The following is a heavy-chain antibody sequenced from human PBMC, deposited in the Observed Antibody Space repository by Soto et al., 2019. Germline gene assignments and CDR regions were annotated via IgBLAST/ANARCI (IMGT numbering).Heavy chain of an antibody. CDR2: IIPILGIA. D-gene: IGHD5-12*01. CDR3: ARGYSGYEYVDY. J-gene: IGHJ4*02. V-gene: IGHV1-69*02. Sequence: QVQLVQSGAEVKKPGSSVKVSCKASGGTFSSYTISWVRQAPGQGLEWMGRIIPILGIANYAQKFQGRVTINEDKSTSKGYMELSSLRYEDTAVYYCARGYSGYEYVDYWGQGTLVTVS. CDR1: GGTFSSYT.